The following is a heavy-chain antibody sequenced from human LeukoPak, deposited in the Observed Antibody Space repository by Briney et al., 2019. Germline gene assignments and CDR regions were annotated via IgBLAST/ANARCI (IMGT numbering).Heavy chain of an antibody. J-gene: IGHJ4*02. V-gene: IGHV4-4*02. D-gene: IGHD5-18*01. Sequence: GSLRLSCAASGFTFSNAWMSWVRQAPGKGLEWIGTIYYTGSTYYNPSLKSRVTISADTSKDQFSLKLTSVTAADTAVYYCARVPTGYSYGFSFFDYWGQGTLVTVSS. CDR2: IYYTGST. CDR1: GFTFSNAW. CDR3: ARVPTGYSYGFSFFDY.